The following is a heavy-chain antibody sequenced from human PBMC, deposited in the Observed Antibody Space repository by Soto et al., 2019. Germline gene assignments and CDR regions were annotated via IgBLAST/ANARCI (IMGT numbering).Heavy chain of an antibody. CDR2: INPNSGGT. CDR1: GYTFTGYY. D-gene: IGHD2-21*02. CDR3: AAGLCGGDCYLDY. J-gene: IGHJ4*02. Sequence: ASVKVSCKASGYTFTGYYMHCVRQAPGQGLEWMGWINPNSGGTNYAQKFQGWVTMTRDTSISTAYMELSRLRSDDTAVYYCAAGLCGGDCYLDYWGQGTLVTVSS. V-gene: IGHV1-2*04.